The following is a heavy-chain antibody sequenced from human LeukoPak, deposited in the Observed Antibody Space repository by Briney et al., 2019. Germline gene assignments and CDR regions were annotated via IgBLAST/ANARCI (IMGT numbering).Heavy chain of an antibody. CDR1: GGSISSYY. CDR2: IYTSGST. Sequence: PSETLSLTRTGSGGSISSYYWSWIRQPAGQGLKRIGRIYTSGSTNYNPSLKSRVTMSVDTSKNQFSLKLSSVTAADTAVYYCARGSSPADRKLDYWGQGTLVTVSS. CDR3: ARGSSPADRKLDY. D-gene: IGHD1-14*01. J-gene: IGHJ4*02. V-gene: IGHV4-4*07.